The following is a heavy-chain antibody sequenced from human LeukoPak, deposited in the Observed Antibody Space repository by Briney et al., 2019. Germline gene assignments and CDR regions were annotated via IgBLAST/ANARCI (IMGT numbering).Heavy chain of an antibody. CDR1: GGTFSSYA. J-gene: IGHJ5*02. Sequence: SVKVSCKASGGTFSSYAISWVRRAPGQGLEWMGGIIPIFGTANYAQKFQGRVTITADKSTSTVYMELSSLRSDDTAVYYCARVGRNLDTVTRGWFDPWGQGTLVTVSS. CDR2: IIPIFGTA. V-gene: IGHV1-69*06. CDR3: ARVGRNLDTVTRGWFDP. D-gene: IGHD5-18*01.